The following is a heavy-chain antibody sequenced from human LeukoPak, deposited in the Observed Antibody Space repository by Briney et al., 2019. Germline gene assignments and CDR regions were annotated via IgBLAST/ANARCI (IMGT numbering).Heavy chain of an antibody. J-gene: IGHJ4*02. D-gene: IGHD6-13*01. CDR2: ISSSSSTI. CDR3: ARGGGRAAAGPFDY. Sequence: PGGSLRLSCAASGFTFSSYSMNWVRQAPGKGLEWVSYISSSSSTIYYADSVKGRFTISRDNAKNSLYLQMNSLRAEDTAVYYCARGGGRAAAGPFDYWGQGTLVTVSS. CDR1: GFTFSSYS. V-gene: IGHV3-48*04.